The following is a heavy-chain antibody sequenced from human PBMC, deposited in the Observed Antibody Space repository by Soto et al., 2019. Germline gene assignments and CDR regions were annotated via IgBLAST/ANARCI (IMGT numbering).Heavy chain of an antibody. CDR1: GYTFTSYD. CDR2: MNPNSGNT. J-gene: IGHJ4*02. CDR3: AQPGEDFWSRYAT. V-gene: IGHV1-8*01. Sequence: GASVKVSCKASGYTFTSYDINWVRQATGQGLEWMGWMNPNSGNTGYAQKFQGRVTMTRNTSISTAYMELSSLRSEDTAVYYCAQPGEDFWSRYATWGQGTLVTVSS. D-gene: IGHD3-3*01.